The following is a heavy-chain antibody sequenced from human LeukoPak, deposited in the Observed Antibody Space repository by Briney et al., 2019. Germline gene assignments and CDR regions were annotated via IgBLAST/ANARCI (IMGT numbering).Heavy chain of an antibody. CDR1: GGSISSSSYY. CDR3: AKVDAPTYDSSGYCIDY. D-gene: IGHD3-22*01. Sequence: SETLSLTCTVSGGSISSSSYYWGWIRQPPGKGLEWIGSIYYSGSTYYNPSLKSRVTISVDTSKNQFSLKLSSVTAADTAVYYCAKVDAPTYDSSGYCIDYWGQGTLVTVSS. V-gene: IGHV4-39*07. J-gene: IGHJ4*02. CDR2: IYYSGST.